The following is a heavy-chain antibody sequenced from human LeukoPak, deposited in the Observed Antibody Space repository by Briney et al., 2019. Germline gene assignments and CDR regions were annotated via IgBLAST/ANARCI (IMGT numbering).Heavy chain of an antibody. CDR2: ISGSGVST. CDR3: AKDRAGYGSGTFDY. V-gene: IGHV3-23*01. Sequence: GGSLRLSCAASGFIFNNYGMHWVRQAPGMGLEWVSGISGSGVSTYYADTVKGRFTISRDNSKNTLYLQMNSPRAEDTAVYYCAKDRAGYGSGTFDYWGQGTLVTVSS. CDR1: GFIFNNYG. J-gene: IGHJ4*02. D-gene: IGHD3-10*01.